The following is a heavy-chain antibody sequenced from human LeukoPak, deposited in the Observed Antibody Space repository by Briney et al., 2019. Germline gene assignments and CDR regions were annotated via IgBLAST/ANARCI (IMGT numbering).Heavy chain of an antibody. CDR3: ARSGGSGFQLDS. CDR2: SYTNGRT. D-gene: IGHD1-26*01. Sequence: PSETLSLTCTVSGGSIGSYYWSWVRQPAGKGLEWIGRSYTNGRTIYNPSLKSRVTMSLDTSKNQLSLNLSSVTAADTAVYCCARSGGSGFQLDSWGQGTLVTVSS. CDR1: GGSIGSYY. V-gene: IGHV4-4*07. J-gene: IGHJ4*02.